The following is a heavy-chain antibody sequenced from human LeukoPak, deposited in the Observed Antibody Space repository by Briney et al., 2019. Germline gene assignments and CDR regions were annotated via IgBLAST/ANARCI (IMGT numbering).Heavy chain of an antibody. CDR1: GFTFSSYW. CDR2: IKQDGSEK. V-gene: IGHV3-7*01. D-gene: IGHD4-17*01. CDR3: ARAPMTTVTKWFDP. Sequence: PGGSLRLSCAASGFTFSSYWMSWVRQAPGKGLEWVANIKQDGSEKYYVDSVKGRFTISRDNAKNSLYLQMNSLRAEDTAVYYCARAPMTTVTKWFDPWGQGTLVTVSS. J-gene: IGHJ5*02.